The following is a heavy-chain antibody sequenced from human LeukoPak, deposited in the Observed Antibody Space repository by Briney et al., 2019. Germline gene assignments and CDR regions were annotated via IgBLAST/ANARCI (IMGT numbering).Heavy chain of an antibody. CDR1: GYTFTSYY. D-gene: IGHD3-22*01. CDR3: AREPYYYDSSGYFPRFDY. Sequence: GASVKVSCKASGYTFTSYYMHWVRQAPGQGLEWMGIINPSGGNTNYAQKLQGRVTMTTDTSTSTAYMELRSLRSDDTAVYYCAREPYYYDSSGYFPRFDYWGQGTLVTVSS. CDR2: INPSGGNT. J-gene: IGHJ4*02. V-gene: IGHV1-46*01.